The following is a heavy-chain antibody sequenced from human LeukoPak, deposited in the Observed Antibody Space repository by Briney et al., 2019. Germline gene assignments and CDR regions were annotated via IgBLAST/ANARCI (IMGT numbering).Heavy chain of an antibody. V-gene: IGHV3-7*01. CDR3: AREIRWGGFDYFDY. CDR2: IKQDGSEK. Sequence: GGSLRLSCAASGFTVSSNYMSWVRQAPGKGLEWVANIKQDGSEKYYVDSVKGRFTISRDNAKNSLYLQMNSLRAEDTAVYYCAREIRWGGFDYFDYWGQGTLVTVSS. D-gene: IGHD3-10*01. J-gene: IGHJ4*02. CDR1: GFTVSSNY.